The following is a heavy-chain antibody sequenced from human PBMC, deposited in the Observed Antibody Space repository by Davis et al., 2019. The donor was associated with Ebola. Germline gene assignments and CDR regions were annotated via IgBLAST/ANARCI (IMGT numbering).Heavy chain of an antibody. J-gene: IGHJ6*01. CDR3: ARESLHQGPIGLPPGTLLQEHL. V-gene: IGHV4-30-4*01. Sequence: SETLSLTCTVSGGSISSYYWSWIRQPPGKGLEWIGYIYYSGSTYYNPSLKSRVTISVDTSKNQFSLKLSSVTAADTAVYYCARESLHQGPIGLPPGTLLQEHLWG. CDR2: IYYSGST. CDR1: GGSISSYY.